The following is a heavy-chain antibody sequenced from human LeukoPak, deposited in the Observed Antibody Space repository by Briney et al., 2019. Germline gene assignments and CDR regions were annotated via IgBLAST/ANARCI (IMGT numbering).Heavy chain of an antibody. Sequence: GESLKISCKGSGYSFTSYWIGWVRQAPGQGPEWVSGITWNGGSADYAASVKGRFTISRDNARNSLYLQMNSLRDEDTALYYCVRGGGSIRHSYYYYVDVWGKGTSVTVSS. CDR2: ITWNGGSA. D-gene: IGHD2-15*01. V-gene: IGHV3-20*04. CDR3: VRGGGSIRHSYYYYVDV. J-gene: IGHJ6*03. CDR1: GYSFTSYW.